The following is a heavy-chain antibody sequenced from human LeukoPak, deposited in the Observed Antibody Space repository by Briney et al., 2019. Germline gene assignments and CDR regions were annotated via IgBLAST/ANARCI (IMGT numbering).Heavy chain of an antibody. D-gene: IGHD6-13*01. CDR3: ARDNIAAAGTSVY. CDR2: INYSGST. J-gene: IGHJ4*02. V-gene: IGHV4-59*01. Sequence: SETLSLTCTVSGGSTSSYYWSWIRQPPGKGPEWIGFINYSGSTNYNPSLKSRVTKSVDTSKNQFSLKLTSVTAADTAVYYCARDNIAAAGTSVYWGQGTLVTVSS. CDR1: GGSTSSYY.